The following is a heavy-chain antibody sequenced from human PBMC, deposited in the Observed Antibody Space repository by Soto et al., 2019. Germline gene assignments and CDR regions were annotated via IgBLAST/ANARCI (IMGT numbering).Heavy chain of an antibody. CDR3: ATEGITGSIYGAVDN. V-gene: IGHV4-39*01. CDR1: GGSISSSSYY. CDR2: IYYSGST. J-gene: IGHJ3*02. Sequence: SETLSLTCTVSGGSISSSSYYWGWIRQPPGKGLEWIGSIYYSGSTYYNPSLKSRVTLSVDTSKNQFAMKLSSVTAAETAIYYCATEGITGSIYGAVDNWGQGTMVTVSS. D-gene: IGHD1-26*01.